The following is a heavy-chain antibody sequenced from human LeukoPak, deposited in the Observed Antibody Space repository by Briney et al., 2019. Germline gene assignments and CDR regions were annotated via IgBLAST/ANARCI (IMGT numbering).Heavy chain of an antibody. CDR1: GFSFSSYA. D-gene: IGHD2-8*01. J-gene: IGHJ5*02. Sequence: GGSLRLSCAASGFSFSSYAMTWVRQAPGKGLEWASAISGSGGSTYYADSVKGRFTISRDNSKNTLFLQMNSLRAEDTAVYYCGKSDIILVYQPGSWSDPWGQGTLVTVSS. V-gene: IGHV3-23*01. CDR2: ISGSGGST. CDR3: GKSDIILVYQPGSWSDP.